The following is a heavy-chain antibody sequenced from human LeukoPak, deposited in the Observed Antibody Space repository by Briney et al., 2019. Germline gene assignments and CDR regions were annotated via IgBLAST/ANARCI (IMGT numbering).Heavy chain of an antibody. CDR1: GFTFSSYE. CDR2: ISSSGSTI. V-gene: IGHV3-48*03. CDR3: AREASSTSSYYYDFWSGPWYYFDY. D-gene: IGHD3-3*01. Sequence: GGSLRLSCAASGFTFSSYEMNWVRQAPGKGLEWVSYISSSGSTIYYADSVKGRFTISRDNAKNSLYLQMNSLRAEDTAVYYCAREASSTSSYYYDFWSGPWYYFDYWGQGTLVTVSS. J-gene: IGHJ4*02.